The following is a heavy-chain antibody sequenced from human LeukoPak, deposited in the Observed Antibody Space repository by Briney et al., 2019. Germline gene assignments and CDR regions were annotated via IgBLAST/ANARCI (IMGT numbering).Heavy chain of an antibody. Sequence: RGSLRLSCAASEFTFSTYHLNWVRQAPGKGLVWVSRVNSDGSSTNYADSVEGRFTVSRDNAKNTLFLQMNSLRVEDTALYYCVSGDYGNYWGQGTLVTVSS. CDR3: VSGDYGNY. D-gene: IGHD4-17*01. CDR2: VNSDGSST. V-gene: IGHV3-74*01. J-gene: IGHJ4*02. CDR1: EFTFSTYH.